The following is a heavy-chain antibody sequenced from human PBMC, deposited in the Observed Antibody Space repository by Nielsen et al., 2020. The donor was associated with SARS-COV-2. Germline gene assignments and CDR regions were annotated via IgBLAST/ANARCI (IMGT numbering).Heavy chain of an antibody. J-gene: IGHJ6*02. CDR1: GFTFSSYG. Sequence: GESLKISCAASGFTFSSYGMHWVRQAPGKGLEWVAVISYDGSNKYYADSVKGRFTISRDNSKNTLYLQMNSLRAEDTAVYYCARDLHHGMDVWGQGTTVTVSS. CDR2: ISYDGSNK. CDR3: ARDLHHGMDV. V-gene: IGHV3-30*03.